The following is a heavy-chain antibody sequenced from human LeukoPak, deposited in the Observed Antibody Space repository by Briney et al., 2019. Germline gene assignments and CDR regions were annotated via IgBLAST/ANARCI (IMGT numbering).Heavy chain of an antibody. J-gene: IGHJ4*02. Sequence: GGSLRLSCAASGFTFSSYAMSWVRQAPGKGLEWVANIKQDGNEKYYADSVKGRFTISRDNGKNSLDLQMNSLRAEDTAVYYCARAGPSSSWHQFDYWGQGTLVTVSS. CDR2: IKQDGNEK. CDR3: ARAGPSSSWHQFDY. V-gene: IGHV3-7*01. CDR1: GFTFSSYA. D-gene: IGHD6-13*01.